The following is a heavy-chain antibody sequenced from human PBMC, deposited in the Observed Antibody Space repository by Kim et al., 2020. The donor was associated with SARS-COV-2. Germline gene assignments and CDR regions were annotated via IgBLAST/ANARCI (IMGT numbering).Heavy chain of an antibody. CDR2: MSRSGST. J-gene: IGHJ5*02. D-gene: IGHD3-9*01. CDR3: ARVRYFDRFPHIWFDP. CDR1: GFSISSGYY. V-gene: IGHV4-38-2*01. Sequence: SETLSLTCAVSGFSISSGYYWGWIRQPPGKGLEWIGSMSRSGSTDYNPSLKGRVTISADTSQNQFSLKVTAVTAADTAVYYCARVRYFDRFPHIWFDPWGPGTLVVVSS.